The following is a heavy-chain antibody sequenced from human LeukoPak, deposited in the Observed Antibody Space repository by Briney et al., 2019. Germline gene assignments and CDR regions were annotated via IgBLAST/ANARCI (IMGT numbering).Heavy chain of an antibody. D-gene: IGHD5-18*01. J-gene: IGHJ6*03. V-gene: IGHV1-69*05. CDR2: IISIFGTA. CDR3: ARLGAMVREYYYYYMDV. CDR1: GGTFSSYA. Sequence: SVKVSCKASGGTFSSYAISWVRQAPGQGLEWMGGIISIFGTANYAQKFQGRVTITTDESTSTAYMELSSLRSEDTAVYYCARLGAMVREYYYYYMDVWGKGTTVTVSS.